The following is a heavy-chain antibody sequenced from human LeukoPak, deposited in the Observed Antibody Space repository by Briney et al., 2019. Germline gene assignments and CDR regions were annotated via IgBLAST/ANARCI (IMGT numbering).Heavy chain of an antibody. CDR3: ARDYADYVGYFFFDY. Sequence: GGSLRLSCAASGFTFNNYATNWVRQAPGKGLEWVSSISGGGETTYYADSAKGRFTISRDNSQNTLYLQMNSLRAEDTAVYYCARDYADYVGYFFFDYWGQGTLVAVSS. CDR1: GFTFNNYA. D-gene: IGHD4-17*01. CDR2: ISGGGETT. J-gene: IGHJ4*02. V-gene: IGHV3-23*01.